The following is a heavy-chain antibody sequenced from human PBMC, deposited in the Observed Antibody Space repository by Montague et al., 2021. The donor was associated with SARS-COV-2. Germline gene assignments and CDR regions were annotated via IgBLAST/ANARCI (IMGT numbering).Heavy chain of an antibody. D-gene: IGHD3-22*01. CDR2: INHSEGT. J-gene: IGHJ4*02. CDR1: GGSFSAYC. Sequence: SETLSLTCAVYGGSFSAYCWSWIRQAPGKGLEWIGQINHSEGTNYSPSLKSRVTISLDTSKNQFSLNLNSATAADTAVYYCARGLPPPPSYYYESSGYYFDQWGQGTLVTVSS. CDR3: ARGLPPPPSYYYESSGYYFDQ. V-gene: IGHV4-34*01.